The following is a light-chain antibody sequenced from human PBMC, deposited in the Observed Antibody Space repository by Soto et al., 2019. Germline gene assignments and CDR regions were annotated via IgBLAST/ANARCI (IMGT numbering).Light chain of an antibody. J-gene: IGKJ1*01. V-gene: IGKV3-15*01. CDR2: DAS. CDR3: QQYDDWPET. CDR1: QSVSSN. Sequence: EKVMTQSPATLSVSPGERATLSCRASQSVSSNLAWDQQKPGQAPRLLIYDASTRATGIPARFSGSGSGTEFTLPISSLQSEDLAVYYCQQYDDWPETFGQGTKVEIK.